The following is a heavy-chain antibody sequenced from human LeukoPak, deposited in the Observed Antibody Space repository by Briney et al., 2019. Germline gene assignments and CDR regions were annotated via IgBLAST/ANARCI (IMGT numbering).Heavy chain of an antibody. D-gene: IGHD5-18*01. Sequence: SETLSLTCTVSGGSISSSLYYWGWIRQPPGKGLEWIGSIYYSGSTYYNPSLKSRVTISVDTSKNQFSLKLSSVTAADTAVYYCARDPAPGYSYGYHILDYWGQGTLVTVSS. V-gene: IGHV4-39*07. CDR3: ARDPAPGYSYGYHILDY. CDR1: GGSISSSLYY. CDR2: IYYSGST. J-gene: IGHJ4*02.